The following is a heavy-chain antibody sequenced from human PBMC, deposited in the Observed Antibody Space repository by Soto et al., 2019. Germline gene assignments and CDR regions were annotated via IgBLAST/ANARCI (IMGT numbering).Heavy chain of an antibody. CDR2: IKRRSSGGTT. CDR3: TRDLLDECSSSKCFFVADY. V-gene: IGHV3-49*03. J-gene: IGHJ4*02. D-gene: IGHD2-2*01. CDR1: GFAFGDFA. Sequence: GGSLRLSCSTAGFAFGDFAISWFRQAPGKGLEWIAFIKRRSSGGTTEYAASVKGRFTISRDDSKGIAYLQMNSLKTEDTAMYYCTRDLLDECSSSKCFFVADYWGQGTLVTVSS.